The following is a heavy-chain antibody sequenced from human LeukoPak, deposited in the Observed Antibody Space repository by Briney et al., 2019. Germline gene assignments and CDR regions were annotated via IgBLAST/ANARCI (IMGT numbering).Heavy chain of an antibody. CDR3: ARERYSGSYRAPYFDY. D-gene: IGHD1-26*01. CDR2: IIPILGTA. V-gene: IGHV1-69*11. Sequence: SVKVSCKASGGTFSSYAISWVRQAPGQGLEWMGRIIPILGTANYAQKFQGRVTITTDESTSTAYMELSSLRSEDTAVYYCARERYSGSYRAPYFDYWGQGTLVTVSS. J-gene: IGHJ4*02. CDR1: GGTFSSYA.